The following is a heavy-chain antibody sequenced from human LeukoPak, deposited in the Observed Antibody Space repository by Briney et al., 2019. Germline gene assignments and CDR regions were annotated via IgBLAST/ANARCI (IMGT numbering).Heavy chain of an antibody. CDR1: GYSISSGYY. D-gene: IGHD1-14*01. J-gene: IGHJ5*02. Sequence: SETLSLTCTVSGYSISSGYYWGWIRQPPGRGLEWIGSISHSGSTYYNPSLKSRVTISVDTSKNQFSLKLRSVTAADTAVYYCARVTSRLGWFDPWGQGTLVTVSS. V-gene: IGHV4-38-2*02. CDR3: ARVTSRLGWFDP. CDR2: ISHSGST.